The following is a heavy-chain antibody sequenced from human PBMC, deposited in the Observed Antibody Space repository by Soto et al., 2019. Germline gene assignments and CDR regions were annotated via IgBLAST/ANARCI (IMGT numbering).Heavy chain of an antibody. D-gene: IGHD1-26*01. CDR1: GFTCSCYT. CDR2: ISGSGGST. CDR3: ASPPPRRIVAATFDY. J-gene: IGHJ4*02. V-gene: IGHV3-23*01. Sequence: PGWFQSLSWASSGFTCSCYTRMLVRPAPVKGLEWVSAISGSGGSTYYADSVKGRFTISRDNSKNTLYLQMNSLRAEDTAVYYCASPPPRRIVAATFDYWGQGTMVTVSS.